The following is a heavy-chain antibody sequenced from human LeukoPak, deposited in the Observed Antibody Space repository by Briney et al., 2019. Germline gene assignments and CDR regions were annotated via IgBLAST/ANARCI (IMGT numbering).Heavy chain of an antibody. CDR3: GTRVQYGDYERGFDY. D-gene: IGHD4-17*01. V-gene: IGHV3-7*01. Sequence: PGGSLRLSCAASGFTFSSYWMSCVRQAPGKGLEWVANIKQDGSEKYYVDSVKGRFTISRDNAKNSLYLQMNSLRAEDTAVYYCGTRVQYGDYERGFDYWGQGTLVTVSS. CDR2: IKQDGSEK. J-gene: IGHJ4*02. CDR1: GFTFSSYW.